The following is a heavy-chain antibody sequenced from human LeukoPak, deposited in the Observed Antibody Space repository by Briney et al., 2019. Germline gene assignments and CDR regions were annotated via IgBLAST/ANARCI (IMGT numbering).Heavy chain of an antibody. CDR3: ARGRNDSSGYYYWSYYYHYMDV. D-gene: IGHD3-22*01. V-gene: IGHV1-8*01. CDR1: GYTFTSYD. Sequence: ASVKVSCKASGYTFTSYDTNWVRQATGQGLEWMGWMNPNSGNTGYAQKFQGRVTMTRNTSISTAYMELSSLRSEDTAVYYCARGRNDSSGYYYWSYYYHYMDVWGKGTTVTVSS. CDR2: MNPNSGNT. J-gene: IGHJ6*03.